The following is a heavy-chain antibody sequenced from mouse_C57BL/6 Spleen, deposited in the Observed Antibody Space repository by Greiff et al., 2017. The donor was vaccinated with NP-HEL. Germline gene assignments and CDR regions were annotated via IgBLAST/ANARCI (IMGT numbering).Heavy chain of an antibody. CDR2: ISGGGGNT. D-gene: IGHD1-1*01. CDR1: GFTFSSYT. CDR3: ARGYGSSHYFDY. Sequence: EVQLVESGGGLVKPGGSLKLSCAASGFTFSSYTMSWVRQTPEKRLEWVATISGGGGNTYYPDSVKGRFTISRDNAKNTLYLQMSSLRSEDTALYYCARGYGSSHYFDYWGQGTTLTVSS. J-gene: IGHJ2*01. V-gene: IGHV5-9*01.